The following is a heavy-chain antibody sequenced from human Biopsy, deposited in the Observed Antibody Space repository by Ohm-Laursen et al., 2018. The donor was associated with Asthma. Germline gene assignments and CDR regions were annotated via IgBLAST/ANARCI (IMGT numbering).Heavy chain of an antibody. D-gene: IGHD6-19*01. CDR3: ARGDSSGWSHYYFDY. Sequence: SLRLSCTASGFNFTTYAIAWIRQAPGRGLEWISAISGSGRSAYYADSVKGQFTISRDNAKNTLHLQMHSLRVEDTAVYYCARGDSSGWSHYYFDYWGQGTLVTVSS. CDR1: GFNFTTYA. J-gene: IGHJ4*02. V-gene: IGHV3-23*01. CDR2: ISGSGRSA.